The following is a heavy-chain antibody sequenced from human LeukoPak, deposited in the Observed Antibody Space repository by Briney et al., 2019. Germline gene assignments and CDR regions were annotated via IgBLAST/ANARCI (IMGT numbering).Heavy chain of an antibody. CDR1: GFTFNNFA. V-gene: IGHV3-23*01. CDR2: ISGGGRNA. Sequence: GGSLRLSCAASGFTFNNFAMSWVRQAPGKGLEWVSFISGGGRNAYYADSVKGHFTISRDNAKNTVYLQMNSLRAEDTAVYYCAREACGGDNWFDPWGQGTLVTVSS. CDR3: AREACGGDNWFDP. D-gene: IGHD5-24*01. J-gene: IGHJ5*02.